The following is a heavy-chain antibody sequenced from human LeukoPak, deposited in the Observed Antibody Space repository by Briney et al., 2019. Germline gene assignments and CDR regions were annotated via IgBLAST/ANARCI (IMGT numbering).Heavy chain of an antibody. CDR2: INHSGST. CDR3: ARRGGRDRRYGSGSYSVYFDY. J-gene: IGHJ4*02. Sequence: SETLSLTCAVYGGSFSGYYWSWIRQPPGKGLEWIGEINHSGSTNYNPSLKSRVTISVDTSKNQFSLKLSSVTAADTAVYYCARRGGRDRRYGSGSYSVYFDYWGQGTLVTVSS. D-gene: IGHD3-10*01. V-gene: IGHV4-34*01. CDR1: GGSFSGYY.